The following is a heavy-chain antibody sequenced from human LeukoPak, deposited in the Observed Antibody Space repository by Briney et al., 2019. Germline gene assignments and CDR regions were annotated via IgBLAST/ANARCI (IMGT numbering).Heavy chain of an antibody. Sequence: PGGSLRLSCAASGFTFSSYSMNWVRQAPGKGLEWVSYISSSSSTIYYADSVKGRFTISRDNAKNSLYLQMNSLRAEDTAVYYCARDRVVPAAIVYFDYWGQGTLVTVSS. CDR2: ISSSSSTI. CDR3: ARDRVVPAAIVYFDY. D-gene: IGHD2-2*02. V-gene: IGHV3-48*01. J-gene: IGHJ4*02. CDR1: GFTFSSYS.